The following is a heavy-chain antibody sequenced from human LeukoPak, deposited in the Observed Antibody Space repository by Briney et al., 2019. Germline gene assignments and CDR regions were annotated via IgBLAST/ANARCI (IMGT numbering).Heavy chain of an antibody. V-gene: IGHV1-2*02. CDR3: ARDEKLAAAGNDY. D-gene: IGHD6-13*01. CDR2: INPNSGGT. CDR1: GYTFTGYY. Sequence: ASVKVSCKASGYTFTGYYMHWVRQAPGQGLEWMGWINPNSGGTNYAQKFQGRVTMTRDTSISTAYMELSRLRSDDTAVYYCARDEKLAAAGNDYWGQGTLVTVSS. J-gene: IGHJ4*02.